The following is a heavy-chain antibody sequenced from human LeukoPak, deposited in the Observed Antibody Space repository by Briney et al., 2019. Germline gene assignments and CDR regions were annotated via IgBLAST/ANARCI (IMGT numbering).Heavy chain of an antibody. J-gene: IGHJ6*02. V-gene: IGHV1-46*01. CDR1: GYTFTSYY. D-gene: IGHD2-15*01. CDR3: ARKAYCSGGSCYSGGSPMVGGMDV. CDR2: INPSGGST. Sequence: GASVKVSCKASGYTFTSYYMHWVRQAPGQGLEWMGIINPSGGSTTYAQKFQGRVTMTRDTSTSTVYMDLSSLRSEDTAVYYCARKAYCSGGSCYSGGSPMVGGMDVWGRGTTVTVSS.